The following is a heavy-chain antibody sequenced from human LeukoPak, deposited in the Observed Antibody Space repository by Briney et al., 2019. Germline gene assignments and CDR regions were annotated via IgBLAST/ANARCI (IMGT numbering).Heavy chain of an antibody. J-gene: IGHJ4*02. D-gene: IGHD3-10*01. Sequence: GGSLRLSCAASGFTFSSYAMHWVRQAPGKGLEWVAVISYDGSNKYYADSVKGRFTISRDNSKNTLYLQMNSLRAEDTAVYYCARHHYDSGTTGLDYWGLGTLVTVSS. CDR1: GFTFSSYA. V-gene: IGHV3-30-3*01. CDR2: ISYDGSNK. CDR3: ARHHYDSGTTGLDY.